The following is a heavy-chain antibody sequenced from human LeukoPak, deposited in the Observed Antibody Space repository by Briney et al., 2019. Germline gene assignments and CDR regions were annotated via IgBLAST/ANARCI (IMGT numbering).Heavy chain of an antibody. D-gene: IGHD6-13*01. J-gene: IGHJ4*02. V-gene: IGHV4-59*12. CDR2: IYYSGST. CDR1: GGSIRSYY. Sequence: SETLSLTCTVSGGSIRSYYWSWIRQSPGKGLEWIGYIYYSGSTNYNPSPKSRVTMSVDTSKNQFSLKLSSVTAADTAVYYCARDVVAAAGSFDYWGQGTQVTVSS. CDR3: ARDVVAAAGSFDY.